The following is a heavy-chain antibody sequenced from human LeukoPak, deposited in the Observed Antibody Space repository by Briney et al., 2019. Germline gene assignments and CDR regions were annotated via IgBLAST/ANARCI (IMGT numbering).Heavy chain of an antibody. V-gene: IGHV3-53*05. Sequence: GGSLRLSCAASELTLSSNYMSWIRQAPGRGLEWVSFIYSGGSTYYADSVKGRFTISRDNSKNTLYLQVNSLRAEDTAVYYCAKDTGERLGILTGYYRSRKSYFDYWGQGTLVTVSS. CDR2: IYSGGST. J-gene: IGHJ4*02. CDR1: ELTLSSNY. D-gene: IGHD3-9*01. CDR3: AKDTGERLGILTGYYRSRKSYFDY.